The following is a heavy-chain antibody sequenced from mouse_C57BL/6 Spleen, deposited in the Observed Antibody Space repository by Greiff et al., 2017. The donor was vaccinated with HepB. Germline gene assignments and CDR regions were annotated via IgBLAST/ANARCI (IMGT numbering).Heavy chain of an antibody. V-gene: IGHV1-18*01. Sequence: VQLQQSGPELVKPGASVKIPCKASGYTFTDYNMDWVKQSHGKSLEWIGDINPNNGGTIYNQKFKGKATLTVDKSSSTAYMERRSLTSEDTAVYYCASYDGYGFAYWGQGTLVTVSA. D-gene: IGHD2-3*01. CDR2: INPNNGGT. CDR1: GYTFTDYN. J-gene: IGHJ3*01. CDR3: ASYDGYGFAY.